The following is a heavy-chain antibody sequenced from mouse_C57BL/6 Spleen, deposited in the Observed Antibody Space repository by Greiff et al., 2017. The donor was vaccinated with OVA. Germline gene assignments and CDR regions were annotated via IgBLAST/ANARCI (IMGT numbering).Heavy chain of an antibody. Sequence: QVQLQQPGAELVKPGASVPSSFQASGYTFTSYWMHWVKQRPGQGLEWIGMIHPNSGSTNYNEKFKSKATLTVDKSSSTAYMQLSSLTSEDSAVYYCARRVVADWYFDVWGTGTTVTVSS. CDR1: GYTFTSYW. J-gene: IGHJ1*03. CDR2: IHPNSGST. D-gene: IGHD1-1*01. V-gene: IGHV1-64*01. CDR3: ARRVVADWYFDV.